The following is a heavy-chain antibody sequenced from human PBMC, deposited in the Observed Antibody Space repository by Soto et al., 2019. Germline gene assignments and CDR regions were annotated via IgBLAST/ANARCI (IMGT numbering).Heavy chain of an antibody. Sequence: PGESLKISCKGSGYSFTSYWISWVRQMPGKGLEWMGRIDPSDSYTNYSPSFQGHVTISADKSISTAYLQWSSLKASDTSMYYCASHGQASSLGFSFAPSGKGTLVILSS. CDR3: ASHGQASSLGFSFAP. J-gene: IGHJ5*02. CDR1: GYSFTSYW. V-gene: IGHV5-10-1*01. D-gene: IGHD2-2*01. CDR2: IDPSDSYT.